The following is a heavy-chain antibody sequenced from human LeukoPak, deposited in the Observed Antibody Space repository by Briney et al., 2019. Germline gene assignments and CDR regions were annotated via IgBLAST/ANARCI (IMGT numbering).Heavy chain of an antibody. Sequence: GGSLRLSCAASGFTFDDYAMHWVRQAPGKGLEWVSLISWDGGSTYYTDSVKGRFTISRDNSKNSLYLQMNSLRAEDTALYYCAKDMGPADYYYYYMDVWGKGTTVTVSS. CDR2: ISWDGGST. V-gene: IGHV3-43D*04. CDR1: GFTFDDYA. J-gene: IGHJ6*03. CDR3: AKDMGPADYYYYYMDV. D-gene: IGHD2-2*01.